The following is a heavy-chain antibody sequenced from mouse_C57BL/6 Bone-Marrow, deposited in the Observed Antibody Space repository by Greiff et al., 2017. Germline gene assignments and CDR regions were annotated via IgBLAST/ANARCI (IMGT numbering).Heavy chain of an antibody. CDR1: GYTFTSYW. J-gene: IGHJ2*01. V-gene: IGHV1-69*01. CDR3: ARYRGY. Sequence: QVQLQQPGAELVMPGASVKLSCKASGYTFTSYWMHWVKQRPGQGLEWIGEIDPSDSYTNYNQKFKGKSTLTVDKSSSTADMQPSSLTSGDSAVYYCARYRGYWGQGTTRTVSS. CDR2: IDPSDSYT.